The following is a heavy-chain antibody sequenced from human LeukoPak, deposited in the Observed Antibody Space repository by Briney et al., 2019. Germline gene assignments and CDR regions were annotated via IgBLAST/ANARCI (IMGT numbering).Heavy chain of an antibody. J-gene: IGHJ6*03. Sequence: PSETLSLTCTVSGDALKYYWSWIRQPAGKGLEWIGRFPVTGGADYNPSLSSRVTLSIDTSKSRLSLNLTSVTAADTAVYYCARETDLESPFTYSYMDVWGKGTTVTVSS. V-gene: IGHV4-4*07. CDR3: ARETDLESPFTYSYMDV. CDR2: FPVTGGA. CDR1: GDALKYY.